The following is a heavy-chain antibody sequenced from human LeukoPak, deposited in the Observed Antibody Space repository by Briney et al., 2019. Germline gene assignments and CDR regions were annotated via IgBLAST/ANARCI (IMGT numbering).Heavy chain of an antibody. CDR3: VSSGYNPRFYYYYLDV. Sequence: PSETLSLTCTVSGGFISSYYWNWIRQTPGKGLEWIGSIYSSGNTNYNPSLRSRATISIDTSSNEFSLKLSSVTAADTAVYYCVSSGYNPRFYYYYLDVWGKGTTVTISS. CDR2: IYSSGNT. J-gene: IGHJ6*03. D-gene: IGHD3-22*01. CDR1: GGFISSYY. V-gene: IGHV4-59*08.